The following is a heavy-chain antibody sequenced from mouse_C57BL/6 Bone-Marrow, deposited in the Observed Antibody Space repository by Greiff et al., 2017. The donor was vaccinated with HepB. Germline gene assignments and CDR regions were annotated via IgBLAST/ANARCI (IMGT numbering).Heavy chain of an antibody. D-gene: IGHD1-1*01. CDR3: AREGITTVATGFDY. V-gene: IGHV1-50*01. CDR2: IDPSDSYT. CDR1: GYTFTSYW. Sequence: VQLQQSGAELVKPGASVKLSCKASGYTFTSYWMQWVKQRPGQGLEWIGEIDPSDSYTNYNQKFKGKATLTVDTSSSTAYMQLSSLTSEDSAVYYCAREGITTVATGFDYWGQGTTLTVSS. J-gene: IGHJ2*01.